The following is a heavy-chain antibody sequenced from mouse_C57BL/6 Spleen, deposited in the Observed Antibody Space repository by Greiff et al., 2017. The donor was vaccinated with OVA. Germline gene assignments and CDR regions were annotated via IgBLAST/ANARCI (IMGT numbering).Heavy chain of an antibody. V-gene: IGHV1-69*01. J-gene: IGHJ2*01. CDR2: IDPSDSYT. Sequence: QVQLKQPGAELVMPGASVKLSCKASGYTFTSYWMHWVKQRPGQGLEWIGEIDPSDSYTNYNQKFKGKSTLTVDKSSSTAYMQLSSLTSEDSAVYYCARVGRGSSPFDYWGQGTTLTVSS. CDR1: GYTFTSYW. CDR3: ARVGRGSSPFDY. D-gene: IGHD1-1*01.